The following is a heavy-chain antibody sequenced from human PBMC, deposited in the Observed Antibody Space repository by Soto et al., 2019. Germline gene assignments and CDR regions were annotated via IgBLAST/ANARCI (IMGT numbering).Heavy chain of an antibody. Sequence: EVQLVQSGAEVTKPGESLKISCKASGYSFTDYWIGWVRQMPGKGLEWMGIIYPGDSDTKYSPSFQGQVTMSADKSISTAYLQWNSLKASATAMYYCARDGHSSSSSFDYWGQGTLVTVSS. CDR3: ARDGHSSSSSFDY. V-gene: IGHV5-51*01. J-gene: IGHJ4*02. D-gene: IGHD6-6*01. CDR1: GYSFTDYW. CDR2: IYPGDSDT.